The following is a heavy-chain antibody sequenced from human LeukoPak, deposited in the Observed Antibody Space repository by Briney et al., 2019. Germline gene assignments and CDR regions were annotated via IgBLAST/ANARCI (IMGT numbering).Heavy chain of an antibody. D-gene: IGHD3-10*01. CDR1: GFIFSNYW. CDR3: VRDSTFGVDY. Sequence: GGSLHLSCPSSGFIFSNYWMLWFRPAPGKGPGFVSLIGDGGGSTKDADSVNGRFTIPRDNAKNTLYLQLDSLRVEDTAMYYCVRDSTFGVDYWGQGTLVTVSS. J-gene: IGHJ4*02. V-gene: IGHV3-74*01. CDR2: IGDGGGST.